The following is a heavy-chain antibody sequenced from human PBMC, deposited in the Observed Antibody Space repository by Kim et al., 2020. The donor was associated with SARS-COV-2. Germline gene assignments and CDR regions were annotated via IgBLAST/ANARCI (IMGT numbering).Heavy chain of an antibody. J-gene: IGHJ5*02. CDR1: WDIFSSNRAS. CDR2: PSSRSTWSN. CDR3: VGGGGWNT. Sequence: SQTLSLPFALSWDIFSSNRASWNWIRHSPSRLLELLGIPSSRSTWSNAYALSVKSRITINPDTSKNQFSLQLNSVTPEDTAVYYCVGGGGWNTWGQGTLVTVSS. V-gene: IGHV6-1*01. D-gene: IGHD6-19*01.